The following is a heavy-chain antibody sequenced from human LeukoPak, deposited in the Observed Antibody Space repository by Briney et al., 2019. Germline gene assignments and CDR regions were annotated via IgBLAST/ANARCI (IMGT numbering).Heavy chain of an antibody. CDR2: ISYSGST. CDR1: GGSISSYY. CDR3: AREGTAGTSLNWFDP. D-gene: IGHD1-1*01. Sequence: NPSETLSLTCTVSGGSISSYYWSWIRQPPGKGLEWIGYISYSGSTNFNPSLKSRVTISVDTSKNQFSLKLSSVTAADTAVYYCAREGTAGTSLNWFDPWGQGTLVTVSS. J-gene: IGHJ5*02. V-gene: IGHV4-59*01.